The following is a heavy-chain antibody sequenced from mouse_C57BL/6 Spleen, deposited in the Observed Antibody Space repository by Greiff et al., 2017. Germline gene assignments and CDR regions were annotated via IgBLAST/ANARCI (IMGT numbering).Heavy chain of an antibody. Sequence: QVQLQQSGPGLVAPSQSLSITCTVSGFSLTSYGVNWVRQPPGQGLEWLVVIWSDGSTTYNSALKSRLSISKDNSKSQVFLKMNRLQTDDTAMYYCARHDDCYAFAYWGQGTLVTVSA. V-gene: IGHV2-6-1*01. CDR1: GFSLTSYG. CDR3: ARHDDCYAFAY. CDR2: IWSDGST. J-gene: IGHJ3*01. D-gene: IGHD2-3*01.